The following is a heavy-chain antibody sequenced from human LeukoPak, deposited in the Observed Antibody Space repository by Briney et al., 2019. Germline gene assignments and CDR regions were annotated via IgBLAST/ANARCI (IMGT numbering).Heavy chain of an antibody. Sequence: SETLSLTCAVSGYSISHGYYWGWVRQPPGKGLEWIGVVYHTGNAYYNPSLKSRVTTSVDTSNNQFSLRVTSVTAADTAVYYCARWVSSNRNWFDPWGQGTLVIVSS. CDR2: VYHTGNA. J-gene: IGHJ5*02. CDR1: GYSISHGYY. V-gene: IGHV4-38-2*01. CDR3: ARWVSSNRNWFDP. D-gene: IGHD6-13*01.